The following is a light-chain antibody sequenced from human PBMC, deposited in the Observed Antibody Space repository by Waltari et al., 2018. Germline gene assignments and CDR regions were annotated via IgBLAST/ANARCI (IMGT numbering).Light chain of an antibody. CDR1: QSVSSD. J-gene: IGKJ4*01. V-gene: IGKV3-15*01. CDR2: GAS. CDR3: QQYNNWPLT. Sequence: ETVMTQSPPTLSVSQGERATLPCRASQSVSSDLAWYQQKPGQAPRLLIYGASTRATGIPGRFSGSGSGTEFTLTISSLQSEDFAVYYCQQYNNWPLTFGGGTKAEI.